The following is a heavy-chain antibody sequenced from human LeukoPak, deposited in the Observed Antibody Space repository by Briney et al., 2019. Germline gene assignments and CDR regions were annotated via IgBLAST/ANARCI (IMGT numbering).Heavy chain of an antibody. CDR1: GYTFSNYD. CDR3: ARDYGGNSGHFDP. CDR2: MSPNSGNT. J-gene: IGHJ5*02. Sequence: ASVKVSCTASGYTFSNYDLNWVRQATGQGLEWVGWMSPNSGNTGYAQKFQGRVSMTRDTSMSTAYMELSSLTSDDTAVYYCARDYGGNSGHFDPWGQGTLVIVSS. D-gene: IGHD4-23*01. V-gene: IGHV1-8*01.